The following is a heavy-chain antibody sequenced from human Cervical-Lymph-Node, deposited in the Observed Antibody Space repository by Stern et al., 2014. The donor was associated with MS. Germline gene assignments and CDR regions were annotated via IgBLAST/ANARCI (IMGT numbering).Heavy chain of an antibody. CDR3: ARGKRWLQLGFDY. J-gene: IGHJ4*02. CDR1: GGTFSSNA. V-gene: IGHV1-69*01. CDR2: IIPMFGTA. D-gene: IGHD5-24*01. Sequence: VQLVESGAEVKKPGSSVKVSCKASGGTFSSNAITWVRQAPGQGLEWMGGIIPMFGTANYAQKFQGRVTITADESTSTAYMELSSLRSEDTAVYYCARGKRWLQLGFDYWCQGTLVTVSS.